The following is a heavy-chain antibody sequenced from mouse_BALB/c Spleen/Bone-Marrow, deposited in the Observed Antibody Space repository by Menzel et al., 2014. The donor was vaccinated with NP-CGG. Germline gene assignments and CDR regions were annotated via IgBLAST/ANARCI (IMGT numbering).Heavy chain of an antibody. CDR3: ASPYGNYFDY. Sequence: VAPINSNGGSTYYPDTVTGRFTISRDNANNTLYLEMSSLRSEDTAMYYCASPYGNYFDYWGQGTTLTVS. CDR2: INSNGGST. D-gene: IGHD2-1*01. V-gene: IGHV5-6-3*01. J-gene: IGHJ2*01.